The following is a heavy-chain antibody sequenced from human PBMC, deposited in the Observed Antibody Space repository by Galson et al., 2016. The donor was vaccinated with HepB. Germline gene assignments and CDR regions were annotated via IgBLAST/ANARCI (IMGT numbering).Heavy chain of an antibody. CDR1: GESFSGHY. CDR2: INDSGST. D-gene: IGHD1-1*01. Sequence: SETLSLTCAVFGESFSGHYWSWIRQPPGKGLEWIGEINDSGSTSYIPSLKSRVTMSVDTSKNHFSLRLTSVTAADMAVYFCARTKYTWNGNYFDPWGQGTLVTVSS. CDR3: ARTKYTWNGNYFDP. V-gene: IGHV4-34*01. J-gene: IGHJ5*02.